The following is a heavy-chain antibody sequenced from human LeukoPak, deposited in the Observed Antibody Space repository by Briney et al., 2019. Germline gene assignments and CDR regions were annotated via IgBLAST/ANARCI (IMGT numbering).Heavy chain of an antibody. V-gene: IGHV4-39*01. CDR1: GGSISSSSYY. D-gene: IGHD1-26*01. J-gene: IGHJ4*02. CDR3: ARLGYSGSYYLWDY. CDR2: IYYSGSS. Sequence: SETLSLTCTVSGGSISSSSYYWGWIRQPPGKGLEWIGSIYYSGSSYYNPSLKSRVTISVDTSKNQFSLKLGSVAAADTAVYYCARLGYSGSYYLWDYWGQGTLVTVSS.